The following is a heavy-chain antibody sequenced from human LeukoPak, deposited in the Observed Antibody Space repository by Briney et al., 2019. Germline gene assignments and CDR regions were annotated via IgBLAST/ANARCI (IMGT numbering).Heavy chain of an antibody. D-gene: IGHD5-18*01. J-gene: IGHJ4*02. Sequence: GGSLRLPCAASGFTFSSYSMNWVRQAPGKGLEWVSSISSNSSYIYYADSVKGRFTISRDNAKNSLYLQMNSLRAEDTAVYYCASLRGYSYPIDYWGQGTLVTVSS. CDR3: ASLRGYSYPIDY. CDR2: ISSNSSYI. CDR1: GFTFSSYS. V-gene: IGHV3-21*01.